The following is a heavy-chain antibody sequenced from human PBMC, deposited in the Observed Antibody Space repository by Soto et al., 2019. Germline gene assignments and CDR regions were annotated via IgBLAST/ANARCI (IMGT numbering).Heavy chain of an antibody. J-gene: IGHJ3*01. CDR3: TRGLYAKYL. CDR1: GFTFSNYA. Sequence: EVQLLESGGALVEPGGSLRLSCVASGFTFSNYAMNWVRQDPGKGLEWVSSIRGSGGDTYYADSVKGRFTISRDNSKSTLYLQMDSLRAEDTAVYYCTRGLYAKYLWGQETMVTVSS. D-gene: IGHD2-2*01. CDR2: IRGSGGDT. V-gene: IGHV3-23*01.